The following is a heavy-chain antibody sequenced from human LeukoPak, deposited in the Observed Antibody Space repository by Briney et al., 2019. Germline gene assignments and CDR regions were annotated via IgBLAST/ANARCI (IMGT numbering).Heavy chain of an antibody. CDR2: INHSGST. J-gene: IGHJ5*02. Sequence: SETLSLTCAVYGGSFSAYYWSWIRQPPGKGLEWIGEINHSGSTNYNPSLKSRVTISVDTSKNQFSLKLSSVTAADTAVYYGARRRCSSTSCYRRSPLNWFDPWGQGTLVTVSS. V-gene: IGHV4-34*01. CDR3: ARRRCSSTSCYRRSPLNWFDP. D-gene: IGHD2-2*01. CDR1: GGSFSAYY.